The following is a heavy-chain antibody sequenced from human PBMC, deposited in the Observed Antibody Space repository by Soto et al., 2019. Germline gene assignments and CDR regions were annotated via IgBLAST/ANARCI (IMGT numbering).Heavy chain of an antibody. CDR3: AREKSYGYADY. Sequence: QVQLVQSGAEVKKPGASVKVSCKASGYSFTSYNINWVRQATGQGLEGMGWMNPTSGNTGYAQKFQGRATMTRNTSISKAYMELSSLRSEDTAVYYCAREKSYGYADYWGQGTLVTVSS. J-gene: IGHJ4*02. D-gene: IGHD5-18*01. CDR1: GYSFTSYN. CDR2: MNPTSGNT. V-gene: IGHV1-8*01.